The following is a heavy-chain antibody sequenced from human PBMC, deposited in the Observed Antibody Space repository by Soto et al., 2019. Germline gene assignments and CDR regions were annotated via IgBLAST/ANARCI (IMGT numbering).Heavy chain of an antibody. CDR2: IYYSGST. V-gene: IGHV4-39*01. CDR1: GGSISSSSYY. J-gene: IGHJ4*02. Sequence: SETLSLTCTVSGGSISSSSYYWGWIRQPPGKGLEWIGSIYYSGSTYYNPSLKSRVTISVDTSKNQFSLKLSSVTAADTAVYYCARHMGPEGETTQLWFRFMVYFDYWGQGTLVTVSS. CDR3: ARHMGPEGETTQLWFRFMVYFDY. D-gene: IGHD5-18*01.